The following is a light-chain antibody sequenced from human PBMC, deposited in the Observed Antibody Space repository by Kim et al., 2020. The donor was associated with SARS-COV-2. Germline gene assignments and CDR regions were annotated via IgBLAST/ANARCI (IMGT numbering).Light chain of an antibody. V-gene: IGKV3-15*01. CDR3: QQYNNWPPYT. J-gene: IGKJ2*01. CDR1: QSVSSN. Sequence: EIVMTQSPATLSVSPGERATLSCRASQSVSSNLAWYQQKPGQAPRLLIYGASSRATGIPARFSGSGSETEFTLTISSLQSEDFAVYYCQQYNNWPPYTFGQGTKVEI. CDR2: GAS.